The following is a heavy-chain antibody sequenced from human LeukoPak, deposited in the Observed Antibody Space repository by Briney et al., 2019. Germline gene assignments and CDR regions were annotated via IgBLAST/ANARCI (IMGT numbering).Heavy chain of an antibody. V-gene: IGHV4-39*07. J-gene: IGHJ4*02. CDR1: GGSISSSSYY. Sequence: TASETLSLTCTVSGGSISSSSYYWGWIRQPPGKGLEWIGSIYYSGSTYYNPSLKSRVTISVDTSKNRFSLKLSSVTAADTAVYFCARDGGAAAATWGQGTLVTVSS. D-gene: IGHD6-13*01. CDR2: IYYSGST. CDR3: ARDGGAAAAT.